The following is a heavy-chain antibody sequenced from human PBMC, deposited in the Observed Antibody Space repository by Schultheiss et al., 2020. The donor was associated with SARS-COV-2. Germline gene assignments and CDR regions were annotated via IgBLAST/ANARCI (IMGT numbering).Heavy chain of an antibody. D-gene: IGHD3-10*01. CDR3: ASLLSGYGMDV. CDR2: IIPIFGTA. J-gene: IGHJ6*02. V-gene: IGHV1-69*01. CDR1: GGTFSSYA. Sequence: GGSLRLSCKASGGTFSSYAISWVRQAPGQGLEWMGGIIPIFGTANYAQKFQGRVTITADESTSTAYMELSSLRSEDTAVYYCASLLSGYGMDVWGQGTTVTVSS.